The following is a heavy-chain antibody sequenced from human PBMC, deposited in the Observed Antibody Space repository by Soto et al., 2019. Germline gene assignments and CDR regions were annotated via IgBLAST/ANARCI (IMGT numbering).Heavy chain of an antibody. J-gene: IGHJ4*02. V-gene: IGHV3-23*01. D-gene: IGHD6-19*01. Sequence: SGGSLRLSCAASEFSFSIYAMNWVRQAPGKGLEWVSGISGSGDSTYYADSVKGRFTVSRDNSKNTLYLQMNSLRAEDTAVFYCAKERSSGWSFDYWGQGTLVTVSS. CDR2: ISGSGDST. CDR1: EFSFSIYA. CDR3: AKERSSGWSFDY.